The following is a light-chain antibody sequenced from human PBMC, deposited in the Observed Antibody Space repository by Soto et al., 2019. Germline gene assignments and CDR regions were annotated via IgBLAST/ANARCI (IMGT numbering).Light chain of an antibody. CDR2: AAS. J-gene: IGKJ3*01. V-gene: IGKV3-11*01. CDR1: QSVGSN. Sequence: EIVLTQSPATLSLSPGERATLSCRASQSVGSNLAWYQQKPGQAPRLLIFAASNRATGIPARFSGSGSGTDFILTIRSLEPEDFAVYYCQQRANWPPFTFGPGTKVDIK. CDR3: QQRANWPPFT.